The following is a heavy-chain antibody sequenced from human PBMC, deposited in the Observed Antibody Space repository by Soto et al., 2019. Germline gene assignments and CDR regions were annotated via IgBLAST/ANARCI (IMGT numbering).Heavy chain of an antibody. CDR1: GGTFSSYA. Sequence: SVKVSCKASGGTFSSYAISWVRQAPGQGLEWMGGIIPIFGTANYAQKFQGRVTITADESTSTAYMELSSLRSEDTAVYYCAREDGTYSSSSGPVIYYYSVMDVWGQGTPVTVSS. V-gene: IGHV1-69*13. J-gene: IGHJ6*02. CDR2: IIPIFGTA. CDR3: AREDGTYSSSSGPVIYYYSVMDV. D-gene: IGHD6-6*01.